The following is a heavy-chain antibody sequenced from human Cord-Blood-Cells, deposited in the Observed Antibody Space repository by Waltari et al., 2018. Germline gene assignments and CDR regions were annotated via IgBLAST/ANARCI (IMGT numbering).Heavy chain of an antibody. J-gene: IGHJ4*02. CDR1: GFASSSYE. D-gene: IGHD1-26*01. Sequence: EVQLVESGGGLVQPGGSLRLSCAASGFASSSYEMNWVRQAPGKGLWWVSYISSSGSTIYYADSVKGRFPISRDNAKNSLYLQMNSLRAEDTAVYYCARVNSGSYFDYWGQGTLVTVSS. V-gene: IGHV3-48*03. CDR3: ARVNSGSYFDY. CDR2: ISSSGSTI.